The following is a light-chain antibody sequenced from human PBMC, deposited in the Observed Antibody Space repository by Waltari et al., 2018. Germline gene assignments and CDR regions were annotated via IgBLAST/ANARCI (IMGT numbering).Light chain of an antibody. CDR2: KDI. V-gene: IGLV3-25*03. CDR3: QSADIDGLYVV. CDR1: ALPQQY. J-gene: IGLJ2*01. Sequence: SSELTQPPSVSVSPGQTARIPCSGDALPQQYVYGYQQKTGPAPVQVMAKDIARPPGIPERFSGSNSGTTVTLIITGVQAEDEADYYCQSADIDGLYVVFGSGTKLTVL.